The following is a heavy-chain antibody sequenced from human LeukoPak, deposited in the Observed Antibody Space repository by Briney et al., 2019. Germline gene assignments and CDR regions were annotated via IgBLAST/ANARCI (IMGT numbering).Heavy chain of an antibody. V-gene: IGHV3-30*02. D-gene: IGHD2-2*01. CDR2: IRYDGSNK. CDR3: ASEYCSSTSCLLDF. J-gene: IGHJ4*02. CDR1: GFTFSSYG. Sequence: GGSLRLSCAASGFTFSSYGMHWVRQAPGKGLEWVAFIRYDGSNKYYADSVKGRFTISRDNSKNTLYLQINSLTAEDTAVYYCASEYCSSTSCLLDFWGQGTLVTVSS.